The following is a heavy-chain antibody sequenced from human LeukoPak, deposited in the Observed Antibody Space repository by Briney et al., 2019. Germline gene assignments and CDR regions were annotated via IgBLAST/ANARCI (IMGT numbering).Heavy chain of an antibody. D-gene: IGHD3-22*01. Sequence: ASGKVSCKASGYSFTTYDINWVRQATGQGLESMRWLNPNSGNTGYAHKIQVRATMTRKTSISTACMELSSLRSEDTAVYYCARPDYYDSSGDPGFDPWGQGTLVTVSS. CDR2: LNPNSGNT. J-gene: IGHJ5*02. V-gene: IGHV1-8*01. CDR1: GYSFTTYD. CDR3: ARPDYYDSSGDPGFDP.